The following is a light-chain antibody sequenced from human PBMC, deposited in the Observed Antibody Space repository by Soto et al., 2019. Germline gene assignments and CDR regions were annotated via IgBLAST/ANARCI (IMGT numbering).Light chain of an antibody. J-gene: IGKJ3*01. Sequence: ETVLTQSPGTLSLSPGERATLSCRASQSVSSRSLAWYQQKPGQAPRLLIYGASSRATGIPDRFSGSGSGTDFTLTISRLEPEDFAVYYCQQYGSSPFTFGPGTKVDIK. CDR2: GAS. CDR1: QSVSSRS. CDR3: QQYGSSPFT. V-gene: IGKV3-20*01.